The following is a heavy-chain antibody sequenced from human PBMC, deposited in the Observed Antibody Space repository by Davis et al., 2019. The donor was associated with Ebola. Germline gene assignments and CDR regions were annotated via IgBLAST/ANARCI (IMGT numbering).Heavy chain of an antibody. D-gene: IGHD2-2*01. CDR3: AKARSVVYCSSTSCRPPYFQH. V-gene: IGHV3-30-3*01. Sequence: GESLKISCAASGFTFSSYAMHWVRQAPGKGLEWVAVISYDGSNKYYADSVKGRFTISRDNSKNTLYLQMNSLRAEDTAVYYCAKARSVVYCSSTSCRPPYFQHWGQGTLVTVSS. CDR1: GFTFSSYA. CDR2: ISYDGSNK. J-gene: IGHJ1*01.